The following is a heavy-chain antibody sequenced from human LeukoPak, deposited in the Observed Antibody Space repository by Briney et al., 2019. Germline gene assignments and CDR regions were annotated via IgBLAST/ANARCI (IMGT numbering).Heavy chain of an antibody. J-gene: IGHJ5*02. D-gene: IGHD3-10*01. CDR1: GYTFTGLY. V-gene: IGHV1-2*02. CDR2: INPNSGGT. CDR3: ARYQRVFRVRGVAQSWFDP. Sequence: ASVKVSCKASGYTFTGLYMNWVRQAPGQGLEWMGWINPNSGGTNYAQKFQGRVTMTRDTSISTAYMELSRLKSDDTAMYYCARYQRVFRVRGVAQSWFDPWGQGTLVTVSS.